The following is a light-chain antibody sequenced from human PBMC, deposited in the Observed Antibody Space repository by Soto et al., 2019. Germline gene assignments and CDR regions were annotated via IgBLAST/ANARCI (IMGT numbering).Light chain of an antibody. J-gene: IGLJ3*02. CDR3: AAWDDSLSGWV. CDR1: GSNIGSNY. CDR2: RNN. V-gene: IGLV1-47*01. Sequence: QAVVTQPPSASGTPGQRVTISCSGSGSNIGSNYVYWYQQLPGTAPKLLIYRNNQRPSGVPDRFSGSKSGTSASLAISGLRSEDEADYYCAAWDDSLSGWVFGGGTKLTVL.